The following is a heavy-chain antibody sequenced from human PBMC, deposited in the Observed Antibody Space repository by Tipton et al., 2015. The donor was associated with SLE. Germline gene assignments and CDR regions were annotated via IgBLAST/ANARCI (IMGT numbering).Heavy chain of an antibody. V-gene: IGHV4-4*07. CDR1: GGSISSYY. CDR3: ARGRIAVAGNHFDY. CDR2: IYTSGST. J-gene: IGHJ4*02. Sequence: TLSLTCTVSGGSISSYYWSWIRQPAGKGLEWIGRIYTSGSTNYNPSLKSRVTISVDTSKNQFSLKLSSVTAADTAVYYCARGRIAVAGNHFDYWGQGTLVTVSS. D-gene: IGHD6-19*01.